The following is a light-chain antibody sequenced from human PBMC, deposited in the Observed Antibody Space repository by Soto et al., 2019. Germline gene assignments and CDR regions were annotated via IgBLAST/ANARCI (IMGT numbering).Light chain of an antibody. CDR2: GAS. V-gene: IGKV3-20*01. CDR3: RQYGSSGT. J-gene: IGKJ1*01. Sequence: TVLPRSRGKLSLPPGARAKLSCRASQSVSNNYLAWYQQKPGQAPRLLIYGASNRATGIPDRFSGRGSGTDFTLPRSRLGPEDFAVYYCRQYGSSGTFAQGTKVDIK. CDR1: QSVSNNY.